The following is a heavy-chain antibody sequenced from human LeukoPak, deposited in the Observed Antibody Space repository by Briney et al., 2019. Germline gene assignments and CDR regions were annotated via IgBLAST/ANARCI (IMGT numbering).Heavy chain of an antibody. CDR3: ARAYSGSYYGYYFDY. CDR1: GYTFTTYD. J-gene: IGHJ4*02. V-gene: IGHV1-8*01. CDR2: MNPNSGDT. D-gene: IGHD1-26*01. Sequence: ASVKVSCKASGYTFTTYDINWVRPATGQGLEWMGWMNPNSGDTGYAQKFQGRVTTTRDTSIGTAYLELSSLRSDDTAVYYCARAYSGSYYGYYFDYWGQGTLVTVSS.